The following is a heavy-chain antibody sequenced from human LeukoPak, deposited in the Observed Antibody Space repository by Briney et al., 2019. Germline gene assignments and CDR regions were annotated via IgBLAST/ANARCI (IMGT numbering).Heavy chain of an antibody. J-gene: IGHJ3*01. D-gene: IGHD2-21*02. CDR1: GFTLKSYV. CDR3: ARVREAGTLVVTDGDRSTFDV. V-gene: IGHV3-30-3*01. CDR2: ISYDGSNK. Sequence: PGRSLRLSCAASGFTLKSYVMHWVRQAPGKGLEWVAVISYDGSNKYYAESVKGRFTSSRDNSKNTLYLQMNSLRAEDTAVYYCARVREAGTLVVTDGDRSTFDVWGQATMVTVSS.